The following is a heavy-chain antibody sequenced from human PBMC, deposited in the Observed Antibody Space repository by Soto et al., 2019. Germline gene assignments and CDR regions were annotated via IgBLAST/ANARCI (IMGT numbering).Heavy chain of an antibody. CDR2: INSGGTQI. CDR3: ARGSTTVTYLGFDY. V-gene: IGHV3-21*04. D-gene: IGHD4-17*01. J-gene: IGHJ4*02. Sequence: EVQLVESGGGLVKPGRSLRLTCEASGFTFSSYSMHWVRQAPGKGLEWVSSINSGGTQIYYADSVKGRFSISRDTVKRSLFRQMNSLRDEDTGVYFCARGSTTVTYLGFDYWGQGALLSVS. CDR1: GFTFSSYS.